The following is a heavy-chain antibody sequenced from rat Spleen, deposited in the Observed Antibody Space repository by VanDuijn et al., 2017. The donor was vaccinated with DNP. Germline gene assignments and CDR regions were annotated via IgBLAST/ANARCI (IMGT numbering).Heavy chain of an antibody. CDR2: IDTSGGRA. CDR1: GFTFSDYY. D-gene: IGHD1-1*01. CDR3: ARVGDLHYGGDGDVLDV. V-gene: IGHV5-25*01. Sequence: EVQLVESGGDLVQPGKSLKLSCEASGFTFSDYYMAWVRQAPKKGLEWVATIDTSGGRAYYPDSVKGRFTISRDNAKSSLYLQMNTLKSEDTATYYCARVGDLHYGGDGDVLDVWGQGTSVTVSS. J-gene: IGHJ4*01.